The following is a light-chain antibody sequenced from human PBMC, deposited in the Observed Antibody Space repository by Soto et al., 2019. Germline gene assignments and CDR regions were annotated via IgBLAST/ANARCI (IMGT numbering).Light chain of an antibody. J-gene: IGLJ1*01. CDR3: SSYTSSSTLV. V-gene: IGLV2-14*01. CDR2: EVS. CDR1: SSDVGGYNY. Sequence: QSALARPASVSGSPGQSITISCTGTSSDVGGYNYVSWYQQHPGKAPKLMIYEVSNRPSGVSNRFSGSKSGNTASLTISGLQAEDEADYYCSSYTSSSTLVFGTGTKVTV.